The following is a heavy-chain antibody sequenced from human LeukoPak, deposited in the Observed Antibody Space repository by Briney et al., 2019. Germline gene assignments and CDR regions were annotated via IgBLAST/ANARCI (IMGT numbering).Heavy chain of an antibody. CDR3: ARDFGPDYGGNTGFDY. CDR1: GFTFNNYA. D-gene: IGHD4-23*01. V-gene: IGHV3-30-3*01. CDR2: ISYDGSNK. Sequence: GGSLRLSCAASGFTFNNYAMDWVRQAPGKGPEWVAAISYDGSNKYFADSVKGRFTMSRDNSKKTLDLQMNSLRAEDTAVYYCARDFGPDYGGNTGFDYWGQGTLVTVSS. J-gene: IGHJ4*02.